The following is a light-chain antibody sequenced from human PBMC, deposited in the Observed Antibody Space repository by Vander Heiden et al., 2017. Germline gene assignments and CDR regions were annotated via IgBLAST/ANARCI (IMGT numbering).Light chain of an antibody. CDR3: AVRDDNLRAVV. CDR2: LDH. Sequence: QSVLTQPPSASGTPGQRVSISCSGRSSNIGSHTVNWYQQYPGAAPKLLIYLDHQRPSGVADRFSGSKSGTSASLAISGLEYEDEADYYCAVRDDNLRAVVFGGGTKLIVL. J-gene: IGLJ3*02. V-gene: IGLV1-44*01. CDR1: SSNIGSHT.